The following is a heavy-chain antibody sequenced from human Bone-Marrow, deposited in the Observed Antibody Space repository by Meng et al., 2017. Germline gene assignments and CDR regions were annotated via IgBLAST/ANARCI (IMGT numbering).Heavy chain of an antibody. V-gene: IGHV3-74*01. J-gene: IGHJ4*02. CDR1: EFTFSIFW. CDR2: INPDGTIT. Sequence: EVQLVESGGGLVQPGRSLRLSGIASEFTFSIFWMHCVRQAPGKGPMWVSRINPDGTITDYADSVKGRFTISRDNAKNTLYLQMNSLRAEDSAVYYCARFTPFDYWGPGTLVTVSS. CDR3: ARFTPFDY.